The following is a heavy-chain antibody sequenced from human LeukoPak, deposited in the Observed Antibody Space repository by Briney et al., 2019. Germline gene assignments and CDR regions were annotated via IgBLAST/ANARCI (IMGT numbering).Heavy chain of an antibody. CDR1: GYTFTSYG. Sequence: ASVKVSCKASGYTFTSYGISWVRQAPGQGLEWMGWISAYNGNTNYAQKLQGRVTMTTDTSTSTAYMELRSLRSDDTAVYYCARDHYDISTGYHHFDYWGQGTLVTVSS. V-gene: IGHV1-18*01. CDR2: ISAYNGNT. D-gene: IGHD3-9*01. CDR3: ARDHYDISTGYHHFDY. J-gene: IGHJ4*02.